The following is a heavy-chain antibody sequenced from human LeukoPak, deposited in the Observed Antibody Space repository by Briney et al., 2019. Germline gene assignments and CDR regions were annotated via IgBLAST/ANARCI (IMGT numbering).Heavy chain of an antibody. CDR2: IYTAGST. CDR1: WFHHRWYY. CDR3: ARGRDRFDY. V-gene: IGHV3-53*01. D-gene: IGHD2-21*02. J-gene: IGHJ4*02. Sequence: GGSLRLPCAASWFHHRWYYMRWVRQAPGKGLGWVSVIYTAGSTYYADYVKGRFSISRDNSKTTLYLQMNSLRAEDTAVYYCARGRDRFDYWGQGTLVTVSS.